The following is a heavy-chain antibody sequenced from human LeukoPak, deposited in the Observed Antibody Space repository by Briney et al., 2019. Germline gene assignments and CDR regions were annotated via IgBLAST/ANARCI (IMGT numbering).Heavy chain of an antibody. D-gene: IGHD3-10*01. Sequence: PSETLSLTCTVSGASINTYYWSWIRQPPGKGLEWIGYIYYSGTTSYNPSLKTRVTISIDTSKNQFSLKLSSVTAADTAVYYCARVLRPMASQYYFDYWGQGTLVTVSS. CDR1: GASINTYY. CDR2: IYYSGTT. CDR3: ARVLRPMASQYYFDY. V-gene: IGHV4-59*01. J-gene: IGHJ4*02.